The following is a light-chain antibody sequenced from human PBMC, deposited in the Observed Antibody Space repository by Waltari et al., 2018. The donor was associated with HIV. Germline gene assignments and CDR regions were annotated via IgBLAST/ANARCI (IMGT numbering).Light chain of an antibody. J-gene: IGLJ2*01. CDR1: NIGSKS. CDR2: HDT. CDR3: QVWDTNTDQYVI. V-gene: IGLV3-21*01. Sequence: SYVLTQSPSVSVAPGKTARITCGGKNIGSKSVNWYQQQPGQAPVMVIYHDTDRPSGIPDRFSGSNPEDTATLTIRRVEAGDEADYYCQVWDTNTDQYVIFGGGTNLAV.